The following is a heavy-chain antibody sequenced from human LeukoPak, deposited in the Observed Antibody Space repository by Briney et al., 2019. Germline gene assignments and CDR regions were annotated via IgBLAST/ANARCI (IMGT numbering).Heavy chain of an antibody. V-gene: IGHV4-61*02. CDR1: GDSITSGIYY. Sequence: SQTLSLTCTVSGDSITSGIYYWNWIRQSAERGLEWIGRVHTTGSLDYNPSLKSRVTISMDTSSNHFSLMMSSVTAADTAVYYCARTGGNGGMNYWGQGTLVTVSS. CDR3: ARTGGNGGMNY. D-gene: IGHD4-23*01. J-gene: IGHJ4*02. CDR2: VHTTGSL.